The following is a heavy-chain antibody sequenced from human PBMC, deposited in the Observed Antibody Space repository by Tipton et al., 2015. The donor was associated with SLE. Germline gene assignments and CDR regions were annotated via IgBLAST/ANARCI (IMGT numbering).Heavy chain of an antibody. V-gene: IGHV3-30*04. CDR3: ARATNLFGYNYPYDY. CDR2: TSYDGSNE. D-gene: IGHD5-24*01. CDR1: RFSFSTYS. J-gene: IGHJ4*02. Sequence: SLRLSCAASRFSFSTYSIHWVRQAPGKGLEWVALTSYDGSNEYYASSVKGRFTVSRDKSNNTVYLQMNSLKVEDTAVYYCARATNLFGYNYPYDYWGQGTLVTVSS.